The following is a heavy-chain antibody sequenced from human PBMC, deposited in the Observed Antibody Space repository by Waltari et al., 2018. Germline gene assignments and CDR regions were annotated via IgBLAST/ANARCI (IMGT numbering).Heavy chain of an antibody. CDR1: GGSLSSNYW. Sequence: QVQLQESGPGLVQPSGTLSLTCAVSGGSLSSNYWWSWVRQSPDTGLEWIGQIHHSGRIIYNPSLKSRVTISEDTSKNQFSLKVNAVTAADTAVYYCASDRGVGLYLDNWGQGTLVSVSS. D-gene: IGHD2-8*02. CDR3: ASDRGVGLYLDN. J-gene: IGHJ4*02. V-gene: IGHV4-4*02. CDR2: IHHSGRI.